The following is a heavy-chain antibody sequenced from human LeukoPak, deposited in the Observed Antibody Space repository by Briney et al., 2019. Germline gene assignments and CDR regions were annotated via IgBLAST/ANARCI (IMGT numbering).Heavy chain of an antibody. CDR3: ASGQTYYDILTGYYPTLDAFDI. Sequence: SVKVSCKASGGTFSRHTISWVRQSPGQGLEWMGGITPMFGTSNYAQKFQGRVTITADESTSTAYMELSSLRSEDTAVYYCASGQTYYDILTGYYPTLDAFDIWGQGTMVTVSS. CDR1: GGTFSRHT. V-gene: IGHV1-69*01. D-gene: IGHD3-9*01. J-gene: IGHJ3*02. CDR2: ITPMFGTS.